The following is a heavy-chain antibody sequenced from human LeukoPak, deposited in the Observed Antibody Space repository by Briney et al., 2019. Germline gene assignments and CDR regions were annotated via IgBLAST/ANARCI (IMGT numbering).Heavy chain of an antibody. J-gene: IGHJ4*02. Sequence: PGGSLRLSCAASGFTFSSYEMNWVRQAPGKGLEWVSYISSSGSTIYYADSVKGRFTISRDNAKNSLYLQMNSLRAEDTAVYYCARRALVGGYDFIAVAGFFDYWGQGTLVTVSS. CDR1: GFTFSSYE. CDR2: ISSSGSTI. CDR3: ARRALVGGYDFIAVAGFFDY. V-gene: IGHV3-48*03. D-gene: IGHD6-19*01.